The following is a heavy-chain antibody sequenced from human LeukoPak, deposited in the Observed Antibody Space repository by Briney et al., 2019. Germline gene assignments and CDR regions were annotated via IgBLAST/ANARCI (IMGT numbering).Heavy chain of an antibody. CDR1: GGTFSSYA. D-gene: IGHD4/OR15-4a*01. CDR2: IIPIFGTA. J-gene: IGHJ4*02. V-gene: IGHV1-69*05. Sequence: SVKVSCKASGGTFSSYAISWVRQAPGQGLEWMGGIIPIFGTANYAQKFQGRVTITTDESTSTAYMELSSLRSEDTAVYYCARDADLTTSQYYFDYWGQGTLVTVSS. CDR3: ARDADLTTSQYYFDY.